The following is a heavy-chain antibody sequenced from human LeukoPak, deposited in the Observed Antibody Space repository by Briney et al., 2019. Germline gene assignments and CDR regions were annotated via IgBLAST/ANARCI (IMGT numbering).Heavy chain of an antibody. Sequence: PGGSLRLSCAASGFTFSSYSMNWVRQAPGKGLEWVSSISSSSSYIYYADSVKGRFTISRDNAKNSLYLQMNSLRAEDTAVYYCARDDLYCNSTSCYLFGRPYYYYYYMDVWGKGTTVTVSS. V-gene: IGHV3-21*01. J-gene: IGHJ6*03. D-gene: IGHD2-2*01. CDR2: ISSSSSYI. CDR1: GFTFSSYS. CDR3: ARDDLYCNSTSCYLFGRPYYYYYYMDV.